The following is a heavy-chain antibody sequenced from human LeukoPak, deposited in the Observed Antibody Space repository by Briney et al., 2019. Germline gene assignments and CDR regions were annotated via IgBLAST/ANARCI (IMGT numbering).Heavy chain of an antibody. V-gene: IGHV1-24*01. CDR3: ARATPVSLAAAGTFDY. J-gene: IGHJ4*02. D-gene: IGHD6-13*01. CDR1: GYTLTELS. CDR2: FDPEDGET. Sequence: GASVKVSCKVSGYTLTELSMHWVRQAPGKGLEWMGGFDPEDGETIYAQKFQGRVTMTEDTSTDTAYMELSSLRSEDTAVYYCARATPVSLAAAGTFDYWGQGTLVTVSS.